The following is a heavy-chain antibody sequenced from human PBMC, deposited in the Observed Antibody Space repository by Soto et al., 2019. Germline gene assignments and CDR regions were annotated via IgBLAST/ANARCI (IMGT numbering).Heavy chain of an antibody. V-gene: IGHV1-69*02. CDR3: ARLAGVVVVAATRGMDV. Sequence: ASVKVSCKASGGTFSSYTISWVRQAPGQGLEWMGRIIPILGIANYAQKFQGRVTITADKSTSIAYMELSSLRSEDTAVYYCARLAGVVVVAATRGMDVWGQGTTVTAP. CDR2: IIPILGIA. D-gene: IGHD2-15*01. J-gene: IGHJ6*02. CDR1: GGTFSSYT.